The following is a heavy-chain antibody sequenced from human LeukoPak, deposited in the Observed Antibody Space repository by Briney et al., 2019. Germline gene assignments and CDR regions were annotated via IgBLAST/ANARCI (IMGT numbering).Heavy chain of an antibody. Sequence: SETLPLTCTVSGGSINNYYWSWIRQPPGKGLEWIGYIYYRGSTNYNPSLKSRVTFSVDTSKNQFSLKLNSVTAADTAVYYCARGGDYGDLRYFDYWGQETGVPVSS. CDR3: ARGGDYGDLRYFDY. CDR1: GGSINNYY. V-gene: IGHV4-59*01. J-gene: IGHJ4*02. D-gene: IGHD4-17*01. CDR2: IYYRGST.